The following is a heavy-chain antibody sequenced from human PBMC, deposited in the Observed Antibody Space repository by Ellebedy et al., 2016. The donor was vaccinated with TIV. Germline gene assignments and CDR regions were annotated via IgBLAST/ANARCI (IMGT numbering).Heavy chain of an antibody. Sequence: GESLKISCQTSGFDFTYYWFGWVRQMPGKGLEWMGLIYPHDSATRYNPSFQGQVTLSADKSINTAYLQWGSLKASDTAMYYCARHDTATNFDKWGQGTLVTVSS. CDR3: ARHDTATNFDK. CDR1: GFDFTYYW. V-gene: IGHV5-51*01. D-gene: IGHD4-17*01. J-gene: IGHJ4*02. CDR2: IYPHDSAT.